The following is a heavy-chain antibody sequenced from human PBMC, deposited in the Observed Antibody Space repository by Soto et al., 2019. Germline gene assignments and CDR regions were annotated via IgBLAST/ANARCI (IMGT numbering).Heavy chain of an antibody. V-gene: IGHV5-10-1*03. CDR1: GYSFTSYW. D-gene: IGHD5-18*01. CDR2: IDPSDSYT. CDR3: ARHRDTAMDRDVHRLGY. Sequence: EVQLVQSGAEVKKPGESLRISCKGSGYSFTSYWISWVRQMPGKGLEWMGRIDPSDSYTNYSPSFQGHVTISADKSISTAYLQWSSLKASDTAMYYCARHRDTAMDRDVHRLGYWGQGTLVTVSS. J-gene: IGHJ4*02.